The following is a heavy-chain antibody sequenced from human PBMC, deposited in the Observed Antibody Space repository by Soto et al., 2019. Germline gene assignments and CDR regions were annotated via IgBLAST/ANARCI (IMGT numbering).Heavy chain of an antibody. V-gene: IGHV3-33*01. CDR2: IWYDGSNK. J-gene: IGHJ4*02. D-gene: IGHD3-9*01. CDR3: AREMRYPQPDY. CDR1: GFTFSNYG. Sequence: QVHLVESGGGVVQPGRSLRLSCAASGFTFSNYGMHWVRQAPGKGLEWLAIIWYDGSNKYYADSVKGRFTISRDNSKNTLYLQMNSLGAEDTAVYYCAREMRYPQPDYWGQGTLVTVSS.